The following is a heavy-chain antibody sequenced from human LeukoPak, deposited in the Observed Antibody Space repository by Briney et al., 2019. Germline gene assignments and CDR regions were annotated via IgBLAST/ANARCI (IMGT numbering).Heavy chain of an antibody. CDR1: GFTFSSYG. D-gene: IGHD3-22*01. V-gene: IGHV3-30*02. Sequence: GGSLRLSCAASGFTFSSYGMHWVRQAPGKGLEWVAFIRYDGSNKYYADSVKGRFTVSRDNSKNTLYLQMNSLRAEDTAVYYCAKDPTGYYYDSSGYYGGYWGQGTLVTVSS. CDR3: AKDPTGYYYDSSGYYGGY. J-gene: IGHJ4*02. CDR2: IRYDGSNK.